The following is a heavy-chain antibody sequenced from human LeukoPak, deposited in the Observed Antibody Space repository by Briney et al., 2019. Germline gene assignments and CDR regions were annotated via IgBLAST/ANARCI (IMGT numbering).Heavy chain of an antibody. J-gene: IGHJ4*02. D-gene: IGHD3-9*01. CDR2: INHSGST. Sequence: SETLSLTCAVYGGSFSGYYWSWIRQPPGKGLEWIGEINHSGSTNYNPSLKSRVTISVDTSKNQFSLKLSSVTAADTAVYYCARGSYDILTGYPYYFDYWGQGTLVTVSS. CDR1: GGSFSGYY. V-gene: IGHV4-34*01. CDR3: ARGSYDILTGYPYYFDY.